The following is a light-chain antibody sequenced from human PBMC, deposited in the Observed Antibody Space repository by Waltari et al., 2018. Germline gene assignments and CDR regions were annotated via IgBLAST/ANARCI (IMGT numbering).Light chain of an antibody. CDR3: QQYNNWPPIT. V-gene: IGKV3-15*01. Sequence: EIEMTQSLATLSVSPGVRATLYCRASQSVSSNLAWYQQKPGQAPRLLIYGASTRATGIPARFSGSGSGTEFTLTISSLQSEDFAVYYCQQYNNWPPITFGQGTRLEIK. CDR2: GAS. J-gene: IGKJ5*01. CDR1: QSVSSN.